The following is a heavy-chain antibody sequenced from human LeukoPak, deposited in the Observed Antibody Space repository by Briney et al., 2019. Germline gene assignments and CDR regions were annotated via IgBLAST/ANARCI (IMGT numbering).Heavy chain of an antibody. CDR1: GFTFSSYG. Sequence: GGSLRLSCAASGFTFSSYGMHWFRQAPGKGLEWVAVISYDGSNKYYADSVKGRFTISRDNSKNTLYLQMNSLRAEDTAVYYCAKERIAASRYYYYGMDVWGQGTTVTVSS. D-gene: IGHD6-6*01. V-gene: IGHV3-30*18. CDR2: ISYDGSNK. J-gene: IGHJ6*02. CDR3: AKERIAASRYYYYGMDV.